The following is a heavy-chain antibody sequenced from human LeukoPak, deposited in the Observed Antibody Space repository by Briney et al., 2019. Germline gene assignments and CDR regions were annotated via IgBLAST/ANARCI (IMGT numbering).Heavy chain of an antibody. V-gene: IGHV4-4*07. Sequence: ASETLSLTCTVSGDSMSDSYWSWIRQPAGKGLEWIGRIYSIGNTNYNPSLKSRVTLSVDTSSNQFSLTLSSVTAADTAVYHCARDIRSHNGPGGYYYYYMDVWGKGTTVTVSS. J-gene: IGHJ6*03. CDR3: ARDIRSHNGPGGYYYYYMDV. CDR2: IYSIGNT. CDR1: GDSMSDSY. D-gene: IGHD2-8*01.